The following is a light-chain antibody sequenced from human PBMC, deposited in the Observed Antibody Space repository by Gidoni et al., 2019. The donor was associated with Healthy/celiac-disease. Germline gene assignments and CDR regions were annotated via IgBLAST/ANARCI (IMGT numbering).Light chain of an antibody. CDR1: SSNIGAGYD. J-gene: IGLJ2*01. V-gene: IGLV1-40*01. CDR3: QSYDSSLSVVV. Sequence: QSVLPQPPSVSGAPGQRVTISCTGSSSNIGAGYDVHWYQQLPGTAPKPLIYGNSNRPSGVPDRFSGSKSGTSASLAITGLQAEDEADYYCQSYDSSLSVVVFGGGTKLTVL. CDR2: GNS.